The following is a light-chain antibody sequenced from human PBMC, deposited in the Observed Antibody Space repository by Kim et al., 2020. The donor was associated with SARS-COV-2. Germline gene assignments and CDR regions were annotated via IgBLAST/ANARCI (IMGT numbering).Light chain of an antibody. CDR1: SSDVGGYNY. V-gene: IGLV2-14*01. Sequence: QSALTQPASVSGSPGQSITISCTGTSSDVGGYNYVSWYQQHPGKAPKLMIYDVSKRPSGVSNRFSGSKSGNTASLTISGLQAEDEADYYCSSYTSSSTYVFGPRTKVTVL. J-gene: IGLJ1*01. CDR3: SSYTSSSTYV. CDR2: DVS.